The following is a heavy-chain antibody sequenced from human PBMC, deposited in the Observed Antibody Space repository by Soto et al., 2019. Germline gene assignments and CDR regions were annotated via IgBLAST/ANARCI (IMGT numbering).Heavy chain of an antibody. J-gene: IGHJ4*02. CDR3: ARHALQEEFDL. Sequence: QLQLEESGPGLVKPSETLSLACAVSGVSISSSSHYWAWIRQAPGQGLEWIGSGYQSGNTFYNPSLRNRVAVSVDTATNQISLKVKSVTAADTAVYFWARHALQEEFDLWGQGTPVTVSS. CDR1: GVSISSSSHY. V-gene: IGHV4-39*01. CDR2: GYQSGNT.